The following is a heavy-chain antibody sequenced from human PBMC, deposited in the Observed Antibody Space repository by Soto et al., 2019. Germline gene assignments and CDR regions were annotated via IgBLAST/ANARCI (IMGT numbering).Heavy chain of an antibody. CDR3: ARDGFLGDYYYYGMDV. J-gene: IGHJ6*02. V-gene: IGHV1-69*13. D-gene: IGHD3-3*01. Sequence: GASVKVSFKASGGTFSSYAISWVRQAPGQGLEWMGGIIPIFGTANYAQKFQGRVTITADESTSTAYMELSSLRSEDTAVYYCARDGFLGDYYYYGMDVWGQGTTVTVSS. CDR2: IIPIFGTA. CDR1: GGTFSSYA.